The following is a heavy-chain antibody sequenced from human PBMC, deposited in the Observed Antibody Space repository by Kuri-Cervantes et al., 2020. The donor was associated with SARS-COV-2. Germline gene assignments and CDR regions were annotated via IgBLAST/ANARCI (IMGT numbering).Heavy chain of an antibody. J-gene: IGHJ4*02. CDR2: ISSSSSYI. Sequence: GESLKISCAASGFTFSSYSMNWVRQAPGKGLEWVSSISSSSSYIYYADSVKGRFTISRDNAKNSLYLQMNSLRAEDTAVYYCARDPAVVVITLFDYWGQGTLVTVSS. CDR1: GFTFSSYS. CDR3: ARDPAVVVITLFDY. D-gene: IGHD3-22*01. V-gene: IGHV3-21*01.